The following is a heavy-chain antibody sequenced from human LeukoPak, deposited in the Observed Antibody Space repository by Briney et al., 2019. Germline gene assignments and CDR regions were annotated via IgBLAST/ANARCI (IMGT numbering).Heavy chain of an antibody. CDR2: VNPHSGST. D-gene: IGHD3-10*01. CDR3: AREHGSGSLIPDH. J-gene: IGHJ5*02. CDR1: GYTFTGYC. Sequence: ASVKVSCKASGYTFTGYCMHWVRQAPGQGLEWMGWVNPHSGSTNYAQNFQGRVTMTRDTSISTAYMELSGLRSDDTAVYYCAREHGSGSLIPDHWGQGTLVTVSS. V-gene: IGHV1-2*02.